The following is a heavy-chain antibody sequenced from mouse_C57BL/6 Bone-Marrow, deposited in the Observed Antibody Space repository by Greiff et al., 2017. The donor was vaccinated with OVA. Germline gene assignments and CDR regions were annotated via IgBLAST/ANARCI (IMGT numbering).Heavy chain of an antibody. V-gene: IGHV1-64*01. CDR2: IHPNSGST. CDR3: ARKVGYVWYFDG. J-gene: IGHJ1*03. Sequence: VQLQQPGAELVKPGASVKLSCKASGYTFTSYWMHWVKQRPGQGLEWIGMIHPNSGSTNYNEKFKSTATMTVDKSSSTAYMQHSSLTSEVSAVNYCARKVGYVWYFDGWGTGPTVTVTS. CDR1: GYTFTSYW. D-gene: IGHD2-2*01.